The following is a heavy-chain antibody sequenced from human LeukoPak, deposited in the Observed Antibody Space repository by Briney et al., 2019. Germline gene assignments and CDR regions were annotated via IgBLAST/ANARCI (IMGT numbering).Heavy chain of an antibody. CDR2: IYYSGST. Sequence: SETLSLTCTVSGGSIRSSYYYWGWIRQPPGKGLEWIGSIYYSGSTYYNPSLKSRVTISVDTSKNQFSLKLSSVTAADTAVYYCARLMFDFWSGYLWGAYFDYWGQGTLVTVSS. CDR1: GGSIRSSYYY. CDR3: ARLMFDFWSGYLWGAYFDY. D-gene: IGHD3-3*01. J-gene: IGHJ4*02. V-gene: IGHV4-39*01.